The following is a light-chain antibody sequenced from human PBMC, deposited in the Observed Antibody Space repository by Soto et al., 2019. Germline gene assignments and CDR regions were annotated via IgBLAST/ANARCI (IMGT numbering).Light chain of an antibody. CDR3: QQRSNWL. Sequence: EIVLTQSPATLSLSPGERATLSCRASQSVSSYLAWYQQKPGQAPRLLIYDASSRATGIPARFSGSGSGTDFTLTISSLEPEDFAVYYCQQRSNWLFGGGTKVKIK. V-gene: IGKV3-11*01. CDR2: DAS. CDR1: QSVSSY. J-gene: IGKJ4*01.